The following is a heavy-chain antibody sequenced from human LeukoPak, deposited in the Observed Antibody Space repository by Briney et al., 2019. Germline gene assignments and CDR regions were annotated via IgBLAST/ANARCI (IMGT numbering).Heavy chain of an antibody. CDR3: AKAAFSRTSYFDY. J-gene: IGHJ4*02. CDR2: ISGSGGNT. CDR1: GFTFDNFA. V-gene: IGHV3-23*01. Sequence: TGGSLRLSCAPSGFTFDNFAMTWVRQAPGKGLEWVSAISGSGGNTYYADSVKGRFTISRDNSKNTLYLQMDSLRADDTAVYYCAKAAFSRTSYFDYWGQGTLVTASS. D-gene: IGHD3-3*02.